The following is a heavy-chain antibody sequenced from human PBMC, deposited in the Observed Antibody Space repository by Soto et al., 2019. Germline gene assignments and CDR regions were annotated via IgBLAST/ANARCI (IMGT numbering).Heavy chain of an antibody. CDR3: TIWLVLAHASDI. V-gene: IGHV3-53*01. Sequence: PGGSLRLSCTAPGLTVRGTKYVAWVRQAPGNGLEWASALYDADGSFNSDSVKGRFTTSTDSSKTTVYLQMNDLRPADTAVYYCTIWLVLAHASDIWGNETTFTVS. D-gene: IGHD6-19*01. J-gene: IGHJ3*02. CDR2: LYDADGS. CDR1: GLTVRGTKY.